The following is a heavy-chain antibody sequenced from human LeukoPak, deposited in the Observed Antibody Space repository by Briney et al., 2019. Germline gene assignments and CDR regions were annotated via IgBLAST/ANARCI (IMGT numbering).Heavy chain of an antibody. Sequence: KSSETLSLTCTVSGGSISSYYWSWIRQPPGKGLEWIGYIYYSGSTNYNPSLKSRVTISVDTSKNQFSLKLSSVTAADTAVYYCAREGSGYDYYFDYWGQGTLVTVSS. CDR2: IYYSGST. J-gene: IGHJ4*02. CDR1: GGSISSYY. D-gene: IGHD5-12*01. V-gene: IGHV4-59*12. CDR3: AREGSGYDYYFDY.